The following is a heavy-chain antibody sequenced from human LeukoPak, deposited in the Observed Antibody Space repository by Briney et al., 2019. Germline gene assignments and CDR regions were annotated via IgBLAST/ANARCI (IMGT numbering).Heavy chain of an antibody. CDR1: AGSISSYY. Sequence: KPSETLSLTCTVSAGSISSYYWSWIRQPPGKGLEWIGYIYYSGSTNYNPSLKSRVTISVDTSKNQFSLKLSSVTAADTAVYYCAREDRKYYYDSSGIDIWGQGTMVTVSS. V-gene: IGHV4-59*01. CDR3: AREDRKYYYDSSGIDI. J-gene: IGHJ3*02. D-gene: IGHD3-22*01. CDR2: IYYSGST.